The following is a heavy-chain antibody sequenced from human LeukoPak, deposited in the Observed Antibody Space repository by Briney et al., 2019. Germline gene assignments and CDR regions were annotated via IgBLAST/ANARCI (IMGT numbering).Heavy chain of an antibody. CDR2: IYYSGST. V-gene: IGHV4-34*01. Sequence: SETLSLTCAVYGGSFSGYYWSWIRQPPGKGLEWIGSIYYSGSTYYNPSLKSRVTISVDTSKNQFSLKLSSVTAADTAVYYCDALCSGGSCYPAAFDIWGQGTMVTVSS. CDR3: DALCSGGSCYPAAFDI. J-gene: IGHJ3*02. D-gene: IGHD2-15*01. CDR1: GGSFSGYY.